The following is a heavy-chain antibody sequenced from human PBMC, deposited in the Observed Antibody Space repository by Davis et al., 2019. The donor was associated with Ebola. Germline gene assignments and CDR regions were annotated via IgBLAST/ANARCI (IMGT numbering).Heavy chain of an antibody. D-gene: IGHD3-22*01. CDR2: IISDGSST. Sequence: HTGGSLRLSCAASGFTFTSYWMHWVRQAPGKGLVWVSRIISDGSSTSYADSVKGRFTISRDNAKNTLYLQMNSLRAEDTAVYYCARGNGDDWITMIVVLFDYWGQGTLVTVSS. V-gene: IGHV3-74*01. CDR3: ARGNGDDWITMIVVLFDY. CDR1: GFTFTSYW. J-gene: IGHJ4*02.